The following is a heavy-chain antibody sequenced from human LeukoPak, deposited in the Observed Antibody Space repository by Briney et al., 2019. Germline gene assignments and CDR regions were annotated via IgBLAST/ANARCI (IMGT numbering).Heavy chain of an antibody. V-gene: IGHV3-30*01. CDR1: GFTVSSNY. CDR3: ARGGIPTGPYYYFYYMDV. J-gene: IGHJ6*03. Sequence: PGGSLRLSCAASGFTVSSNYMSWVRQAPGKGLEWVAVISYDGNNRFYADSVKGRFTISRDNSRNTLYLQMNSLSGDDAAVYSCARGGIPTGPYYYFYYMDVWGKGTAVTVSS. D-gene: IGHD1-14*01. CDR2: ISYDGNNR.